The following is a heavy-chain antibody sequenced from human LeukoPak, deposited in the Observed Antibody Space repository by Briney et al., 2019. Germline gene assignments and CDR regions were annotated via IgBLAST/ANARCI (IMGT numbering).Heavy chain of an antibody. CDR1: GGTFSSYA. Sequence: ASVKVSCTASGGTFSSYAISWVRQAPGQGLEWMGGIIPIFGTANYAQKFQGRVTITADESTSTAYMELSSLRSEDTAVYYCARVGGYYDSSGYDYWGQGTLVTVSS. CDR2: IIPIFGTA. V-gene: IGHV1-69*01. D-gene: IGHD3-22*01. J-gene: IGHJ4*02. CDR3: ARVGGYYDSSGYDY.